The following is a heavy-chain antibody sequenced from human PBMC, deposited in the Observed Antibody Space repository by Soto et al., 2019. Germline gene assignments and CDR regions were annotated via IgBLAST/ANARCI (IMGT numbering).Heavy chain of an antibody. CDR3: ARDSTLAAARRHDKYYYYAMDV. Sequence: QVQLVQSGAEVKKPGASVKVSCKASGYTFTNYGVSWVRQAPGQGLEWMGWISAYTGNTNYAQKLQGRVTMTTDTSTSTAYMELRSLRSDDTAVYYCARDSTLAAARRHDKYYYYAMDVWGQGTTVTVSS. V-gene: IGHV1-18*01. CDR2: ISAYTGNT. CDR1: GYTFTNYG. J-gene: IGHJ6*02. D-gene: IGHD6-13*01.